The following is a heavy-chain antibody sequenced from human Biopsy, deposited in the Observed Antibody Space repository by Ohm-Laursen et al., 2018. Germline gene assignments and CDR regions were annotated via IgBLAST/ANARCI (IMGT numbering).Heavy chain of an antibody. CDR1: GFRFDDYA. J-gene: IGHJ3*02. D-gene: IGHD2-15*01. V-gene: IGHV3-23*01. Sequence: SLRLSCSASGFRFDDYAMHWVRQAPGKGLEWVSGLSGSGGSTFYADSVRGRFTISRDNSENTLYLQMNSLRAEDTAVYYCAKSQVVVGAFDIWGQGTVVTVSS. CDR3: AKSQVVVGAFDI. CDR2: LSGSGGST.